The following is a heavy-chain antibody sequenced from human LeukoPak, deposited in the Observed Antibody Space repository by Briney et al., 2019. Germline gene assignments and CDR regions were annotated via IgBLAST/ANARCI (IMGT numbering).Heavy chain of an antibody. CDR1: GGTFSIYT. V-gene: IGHV1-69*02. D-gene: IGHD2-2*02. CDR2: IIPILGIA. Sequence: SVKVSFKASGGTFSIYTISWVRQAPGQGLEWMGRIIPILGIANYAQKFQGRVTITADKSTSTAYMELSSLRSEDTAVYYCASGQLLYDYWGQGTLVTVSS. J-gene: IGHJ4*02. CDR3: ASGQLLYDY.